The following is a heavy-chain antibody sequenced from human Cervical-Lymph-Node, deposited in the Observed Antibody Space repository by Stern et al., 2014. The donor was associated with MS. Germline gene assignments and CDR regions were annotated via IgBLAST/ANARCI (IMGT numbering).Heavy chain of an antibody. Sequence: QMQLVQSGGGLAKPGGSLRLSCAASGFTFSDFYMTWIRQAPGKGLEWVSYISNSGSTTSYADSVKGRFTISRDNANNSVFLQMSSLRPEDTAVYFCARDIGISGNWFDPWGQGTLVTVSS. CDR2: ISNSGSTT. CDR3: ARDIGISGNWFDP. J-gene: IGHJ5*02. CDR1: GFTFSDFY. D-gene: IGHD3-10*01. V-gene: IGHV3-11*01.